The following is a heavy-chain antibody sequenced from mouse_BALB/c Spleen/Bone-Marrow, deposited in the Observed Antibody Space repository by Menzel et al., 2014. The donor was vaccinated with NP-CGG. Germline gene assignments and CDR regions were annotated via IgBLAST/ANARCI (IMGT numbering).Heavy chain of an antibody. Sequence: EVMLVESGGGLVKSGGSLKLSCAASGFSFSNYGMSWVRQTPEKRLEWVATISGDGRYTFYSDSVKGRFTISRDNAKNNLYLQLGSLRSEDTALYYCARHAYYDQTEVSFVYWGQGTLVTVSA. V-gene: IGHV5-9-2*01. CDR2: ISGDGRYT. CDR3: ARHAYYDQTEVSFVY. J-gene: IGHJ3*01. CDR1: GFSFSNYG. D-gene: IGHD2-4*01.